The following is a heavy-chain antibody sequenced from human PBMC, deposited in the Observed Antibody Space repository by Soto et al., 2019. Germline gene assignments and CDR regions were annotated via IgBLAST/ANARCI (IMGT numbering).Heavy chain of an antibody. D-gene: IGHD3-3*01. CDR3: ARSPTILPVYYYYYYMDV. CDR1: GYTFTSYD. CDR2: MNPNSGNT. Sequence: GASVKVSCKASGYTFTSYDINWVRQATGQGLEWMGWMNPNSGNTGYAQKFQGRVTMTRNTSISTAYMELSSLRSEDTAVYYCARSPTILPVYYYYYYMDVWGQGTTVTVSS. J-gene: IGHJ6*03. V-gene: IGHV1-8*01.